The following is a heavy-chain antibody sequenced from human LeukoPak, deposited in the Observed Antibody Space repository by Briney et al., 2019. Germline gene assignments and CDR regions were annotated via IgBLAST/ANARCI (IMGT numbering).Heavy chain of an antibody. D-gene: IGHD6-13*01. CDR3: ARGAEQQRLAHFDY. CDR2: INPNNGGT. J-gene: IGHJ4*02. V-gene: IGHV1-2*02. CDR1: GYIFTDYY. Sequence: ASVKVSCKASGYIFTDYYMRWVRQAPGQGLEWMGWINPNNGGTKSAQKFQGRVTMTRDTSISTAYMELSSLRSDDTAIYYCARGAEQQRLAHFDYWGQGTLVTVSS.